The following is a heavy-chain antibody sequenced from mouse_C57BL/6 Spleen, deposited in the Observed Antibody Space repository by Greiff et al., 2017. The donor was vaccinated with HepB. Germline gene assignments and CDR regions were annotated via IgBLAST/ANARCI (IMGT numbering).Heavy chain of an antibody. CDR1: GFSLTSYG. V-gene: IGHV2-2*01. J-gene: IGHJ1*03. Sequence: QVQLKESGPGLVQPSQSLSITCTVSGFSLTSYGVHWVRQSPGKGLEWLGVIWSGGSTDYNAAFISRLSISKDNSKSQVFFKMNSLQADDTAIYYCARNVIYYYGSSHYWYFDVWGTGTTVTVSS. CDR2: IWSGGST. CDR3: ARNVIYYYGSSHYWYFDV. D-gene: IGHD1-1*01.